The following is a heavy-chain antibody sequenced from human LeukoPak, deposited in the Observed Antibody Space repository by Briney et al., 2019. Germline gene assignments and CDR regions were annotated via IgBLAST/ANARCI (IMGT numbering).Heavy chain of an antibody. Sequence: GGSLRLSCAASGFTFSSYGMHWVRQAPGKGLEWVAFIRYDGSNKYYADSVKGRFTISRDNSKNTVYLQMNSLRAEDTAVYYCARDLCTTTSCLDHWGQGTLVTVSS. CDR1: GFTFSSYG. CDR2: IRYDGSNK. CDR3: ARDLCTTTSCLDH. D-gene: IGHD2-2*01. V-gene: IGHV3-30*02. J-gene: IGHJ4*02.